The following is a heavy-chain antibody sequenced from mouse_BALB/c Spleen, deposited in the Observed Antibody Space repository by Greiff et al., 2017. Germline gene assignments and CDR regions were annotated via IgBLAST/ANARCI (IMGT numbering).Heavy chain of an antibody. V-gene: IGHV5-9-4*01. Sequence: LVESGGGLVKPGGSLQLSCAASGFTFSSYAMSWVRQSPEKRLEWVAEISSGGSYTYYPDTVTGRFTISRDNAKNTLYLEMSSLRSEDTAMYYCARGYYGFDYWGQGTTLTVSS. CDR1: GFTFSSYA. D-gene: IGHD1-1*01. J-gene: IGHJ2*01. CDR3: ARGYYGFDY. CDR2: ISSGGSYT.